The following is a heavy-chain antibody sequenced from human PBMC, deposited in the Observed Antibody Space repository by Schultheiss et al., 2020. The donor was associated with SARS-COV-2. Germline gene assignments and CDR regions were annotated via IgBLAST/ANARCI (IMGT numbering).Heavy chain of an antibody. CDR2: INPNSGGT. Sequence: ASVKVSCKASGYTFTGYYMHWVRQAPGQGLEWMGWINPNSGGTNYAQKLQGRVTMTTDTSTSTAYMELRSLRSDDTAVYYCARVRGDYVQRVDYWGQGTLVTVSS. CDR3: ARVRGDYVQRVDY. V-gene: IGHV1-2*02. D-gene: IGHD4-17*01. CDR1: GYTFTGYY. J-gene: IGHJ4*02.